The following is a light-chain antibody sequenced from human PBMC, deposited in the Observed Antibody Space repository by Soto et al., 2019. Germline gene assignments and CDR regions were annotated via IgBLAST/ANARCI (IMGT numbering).Light chain of an antibody. CDR2: GAS. CDR1: QGISSY. CDR3: QHLKTYPPGV. V-gene: IGKV1-9*01. Sequence: DIQLTQSPSFLSASVGDRVTITCRASQGISSYLAWYQQKPGKAPKLLIYGASSLQSGVPARFSGSGSGTEFTLTISSLQPEDFATYYCQHLKTYPPGVFGGGTKVEIK. J-gene: IGKJ4*01.